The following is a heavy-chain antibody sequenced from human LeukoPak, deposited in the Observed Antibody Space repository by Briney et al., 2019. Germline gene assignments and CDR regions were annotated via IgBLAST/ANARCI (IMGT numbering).Heavy chain of an antibody. CDR2: INPNSGGT. CDR3: ARAVDIVAPFDY. CDR1: GYTFTGYY. Sequence: ASVKVSCKASGYTFTGYYMHWVRQAPGQGLEWMGWINPNSGGTNYAQKFQGRVTITADESTSTAYMELSSLRSEDTAVYYCARAVDIVAPFDYWGQGTLVTVSS. D-gene: IGHD5-12*01. V-gene: IGHV1-2*02. J-gene: IGHJ4*02.